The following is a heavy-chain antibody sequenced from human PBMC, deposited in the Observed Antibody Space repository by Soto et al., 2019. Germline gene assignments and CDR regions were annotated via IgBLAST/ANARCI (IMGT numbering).Heavy chain of an antibody. V-gene: IGHV4-59*01. CDR2: IYYSGST. CDR1: GGSISSYY. CDR3: ASGHDILTGYYLAFDI. D-gene: IGHD3-9*01. Sequence: SETLSLTCTVSGGSISSYYWSWIRQPPGKGLEWIGYIYYSGSTNYNPSLKSRVTISVETSKNQFSLKLSSVTAADTAVYYCASGHDILTGYYLAFDIWGQGTMVTVSS. J-gene: IGHJ3*02.